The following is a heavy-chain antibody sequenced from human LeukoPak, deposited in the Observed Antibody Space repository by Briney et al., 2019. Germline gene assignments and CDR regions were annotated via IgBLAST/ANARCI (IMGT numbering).Heavy chain of an antibody. V-gene: IGHV3-23*01. CDR1: GFTFSSYA. CDR2: ISNSGGST. D-gene: IGHD1-14*01. Sequence: GGSLRLSCAASGFTFSSYAMSWVRQAPGKGLEWVSGISNSGGSTYYADSVKGRFTISRDNSKNTLYLQMNSLRAEDTAVYYCARDGPGTGNFDYWGQGTLVTVSS. CDR3: ARDGPGTGNFDY. J-gene: IGHJ4*02.